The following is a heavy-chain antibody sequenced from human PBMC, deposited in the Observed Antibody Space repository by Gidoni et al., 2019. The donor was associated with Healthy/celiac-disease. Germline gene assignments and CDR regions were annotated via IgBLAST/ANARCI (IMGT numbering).Heavy chain of an antibody. CDR3: AKSRGRIHLYYYYGMDV. J-gene: IGHJ6*02. Sequence: QVQLVESGGGVVQPGRSLRLSCAASGFTFSSYGMHWVRQAPGKGLEWVAVISYDGSNKYYADSVKGRFTISRDNSKNTLYLQMNSLRAEDTAVYYCAKSRGRIHLYYYYGMDVWGQGTTVTVSS. CDR1: GFTFSSYG. CDR2: ISYDGSNK. V-gene: IGHV3-30*18. D-gene: IGHD3-10*01.